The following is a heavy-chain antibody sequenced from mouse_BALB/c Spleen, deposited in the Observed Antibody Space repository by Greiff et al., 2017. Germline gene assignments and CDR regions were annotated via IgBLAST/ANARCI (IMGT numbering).Heavy chain of an antibody. V-gene: IGHV3-2*02. Sequence: EVQLQQSGPGLVKPSQSLSLTCTVTGYSITSDYAWNWIRQFPGNKLEWMGYISYSGSTSYNPSLKSRISITRDTSKNQFFLQLNSVTTEDTATYYCARTYDGYYGYFDYWGQGTTLTVSS. CDR1: GYSITSDYA. D-gene: IGHD2-3*01. J-gene: IGHJ2*01. CDR3: ARTYDGYYGYFDY. CDR2: ISYSGST.